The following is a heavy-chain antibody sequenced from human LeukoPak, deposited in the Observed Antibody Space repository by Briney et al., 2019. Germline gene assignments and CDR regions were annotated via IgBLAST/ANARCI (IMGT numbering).Heavy chain of an antibody. J-gene: IGHJ6*03. D-gene: IGHD5-12*01. CDR1: GFTFSSYD. Sequence: GGSLRLSCAASGFTFSSYDMHWVRQATGKGLEWVSAIGTAGDTYYPGSVKGRFTISRENAKNSLYLQMNSLRAGDTAVYYCARTALGGYPDYYYMDVWGKGTTVTVSS. V-gene: IGHV3-13*01. CDR2: IGTAGDT. CDR3: ARTALGGYPDYYYMDV.